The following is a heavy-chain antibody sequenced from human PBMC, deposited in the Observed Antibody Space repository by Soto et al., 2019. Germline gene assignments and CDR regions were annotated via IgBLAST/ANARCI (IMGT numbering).Heavy chain of an antibody. D-gene: IGHD2-2*01. Sequence: ECLKISCKGSGYSFTSYWIGWVRQMPGKGLEWMGIIYPGDSDTRYSPSFQGQVTISADKSISTAYLQWSSLKASDTAMYYCARRDCSSTSCQINWFDPWGQGTLVTVSS. CDR3: ARRDCSSTSCQINWFDP. V-gene: IGHV5-51*01. J-gene: IGHJ5*02. CDR1: GYSFTSYW. CDR2: IYPGDSDT.